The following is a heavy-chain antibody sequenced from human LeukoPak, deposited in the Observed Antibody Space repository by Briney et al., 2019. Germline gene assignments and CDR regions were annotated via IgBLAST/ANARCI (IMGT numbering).Heavy chain of an antibody. D-gene: IGHD1-26*01. CDR1: GFTFDDYA. Sequence: GGSLRLSCAASGFTFDDYAMHWVRQAPGKGLEWVSGISWNSGSIGYADSVKGRFTISRDNAKNSLYLQMNSLRAEDTALYYCAKGGISYRFDYFDYWGQGTLVTVSS. CDR2: ISWNSGSI. V-gene: IGHV3-9*01. CDR3: AKGGISYRFDYFDY. J-gene: IGHJ4*02.